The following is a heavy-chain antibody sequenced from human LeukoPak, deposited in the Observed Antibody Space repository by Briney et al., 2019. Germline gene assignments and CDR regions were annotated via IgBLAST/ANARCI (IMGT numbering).Heavy chain of an antibody. CDR2: LYNGGST. CDR1: GLTVSSNY. CDR3: ARNGITIFAIDV. Sequence: GGSLRLSCAASGLTVSSNYMTWVRQAPGKGLEWVSDLYNGGSTYYADSLKGRFTISRDNSKNTLYLQMNSLRAEDTAVYYSARNGITIFAIDVWGQGTSVTVSS. V-gene: IGHV3-53*01. D-gene: IGHD3-9*01. J-gene: IGHJ6*02.